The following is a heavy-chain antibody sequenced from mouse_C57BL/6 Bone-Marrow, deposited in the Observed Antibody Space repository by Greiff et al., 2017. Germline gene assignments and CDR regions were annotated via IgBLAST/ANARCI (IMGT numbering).Heavy chain of an antibody. CDR3: ARNYYGSSYNWYFDV. D-gene: IGHD1-1*01. CDR1: GYTFTSYD. CDR2: IDPEIGDT. V-gene: IGHV14-4*01. Sequence: VQLQQSGPELVKPGASVKLSCKASGYTFTSYDINWVKQRPEQGLEWIGWIDPEIGDTEYASKFQGKATITSDTSSNTAYLQLSSLTSEDSAVYYCARNYYGSSYNWYFDVWGTGTTVTVSS. J-gene: IGHJ1*03.